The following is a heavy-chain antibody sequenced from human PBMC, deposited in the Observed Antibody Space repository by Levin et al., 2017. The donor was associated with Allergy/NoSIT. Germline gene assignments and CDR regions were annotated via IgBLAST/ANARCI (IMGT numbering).Heavy chain of an antibody. CDR1: GGSIRSSY. Sequence: SQTLSLPCPVSGGSIRSSYWSWIRQPPGKGLEWLGYISYSGSTNYNPSLKSRVTISVDTSKNQFSLKLSSVTAADTAVYYCARHEYSYGYAGLLDYWGQGTLVTVSS. CDR2: ISYSGST. D-gene: IGHD5-18*01. V-gene: IGHV4-59*08. J-gene: IGHJ4*02. CDR3: ARHEYSYGYAGLLDY.